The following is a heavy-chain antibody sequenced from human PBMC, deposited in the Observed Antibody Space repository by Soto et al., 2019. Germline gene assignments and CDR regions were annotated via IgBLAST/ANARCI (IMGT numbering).Heavy chain of an antibody. D-gene: IGHD3-9*01. CDR1: GGTFGSYT. V-gene: IGHV1-69*04. Sequence: QVQLVQSGAEVKKPGSSVKVSCKASGGTFGSYTLSWVRQAPGQGLEWMGRIIPLIGRTNYAQKFQGRVTIAADKSTSTADMELSSLRSVDTALYYWARGRNDMLTDTFDIWGQGTMVTVSS. CDR2: IIPLIGRT. CDR3: ARGRNDMLTDTFDI. J-gene: IGHJ3*02.